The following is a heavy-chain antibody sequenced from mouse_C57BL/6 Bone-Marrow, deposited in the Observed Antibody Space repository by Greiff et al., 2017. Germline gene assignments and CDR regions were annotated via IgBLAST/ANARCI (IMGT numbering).Heavy chain of an antibody. D-gene: IGHD2-4*01. J-gene: IGHJ3*01. CDR2: IYPRSGNT. V-gene: IGHV1-81*01. Sequence: QVQLQQSGAELARPGASVKLSCKASGYTFTSYGISWVKQRTGQGLEWIGEIYPRSGNTYYNEKFKGKATLTADKSSSTAYMELRSLTSEDSAVYFCARNDYDGAWFAYWGQGTLVTVSA. CDR3: ARNDYDGAWFAY. CDR1: GYTFTSYG.